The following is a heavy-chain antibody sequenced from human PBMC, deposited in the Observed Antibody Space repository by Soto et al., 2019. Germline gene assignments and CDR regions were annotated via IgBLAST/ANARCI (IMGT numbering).Heavy chain of an antibody. V-gene: IGHV3-21*01. Sequence: GTLSLSCAASGFSLSSYSMTWVRQAPGKGLEWVSSISSSSSYIYYADSVKGRFTISRDNAKKSPYLQMNSLRAEDTAVYYCARDSSSSNYWGQGTLVTVSS. J-gene: IGHJ4*02. CDR1: GFSLSSYS. D-gene: IGHD6-6*01. CDR3: ARDSSSSNY. CDR2: ISSSSSYI.